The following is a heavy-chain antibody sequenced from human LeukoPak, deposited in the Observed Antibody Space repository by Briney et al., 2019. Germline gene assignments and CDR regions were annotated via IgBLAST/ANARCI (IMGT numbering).Heavy chain of an antibody. CDR1: GGTISSGDYY. J-gene: IGHJ4*02. V-gene: IGHV4-30-4*08. CDR2: IYYSGST. D-gene: IGHD2-2*01. Sequence: SQTLSLTCTVSGGTISSGDYYWSWIRQPPGKGLEWIGYIYYSGSTYYNPSLKSRVTISVDTSKNQFSLKLSSVTAADTAVYYCARVVDYASPGFDYWGQGTLVTVSS. CDR3: ARVVDYASPGFDY.